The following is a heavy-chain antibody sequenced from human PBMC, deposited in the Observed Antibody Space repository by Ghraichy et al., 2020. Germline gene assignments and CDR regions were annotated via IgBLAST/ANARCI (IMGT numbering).Heavy chain of an antibody. CDR1: GGSISSGGYF. CDR3: ARGLGYCSGSRCCTYHGMDV. V-gene: IGHV4-31*11. Sequence: SETLSLTCAVSGGSISSGGYFWSWIRQHPGKGLERVGESFYSGTTYYNPSLKSRATISIDTSKNQLFLQLSSVTAADTAVYYCARGLGYCSGSRCCTYHGMDVWGQGTTVAVSS. D-gene: IGHD2-15*01. J-gene: IGHJ6*02. CDR2: SFYSGTT.